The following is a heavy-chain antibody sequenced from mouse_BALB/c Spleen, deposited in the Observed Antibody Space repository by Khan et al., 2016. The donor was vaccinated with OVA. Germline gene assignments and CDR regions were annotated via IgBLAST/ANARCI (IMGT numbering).Heavy chain of an antibody. D-gene: IGHD1-1*01. V-gene: IGHV3-2*02. Sequence: EVKLLESGPGLVKPSQSLSLTCTVTGYSITTDYAWNWLRQFPGNKLEWMGFISYNGNTKYNPSLKSRISINRDTSKNQFFLQLKSVTTEDTAKNYCAKVYGGDFDYWGQGTTLTVSS. CDR1: GYSITTDYA. CDR3: AKVYGGDFDY. J-gene: IGHJ2*01. CDR2: ISYNGNT.